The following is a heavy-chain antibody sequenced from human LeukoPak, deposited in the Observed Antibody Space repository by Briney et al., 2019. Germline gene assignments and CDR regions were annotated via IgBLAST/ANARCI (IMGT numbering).Heavy chain of an antibody. V-gene: IGHV4-59*01. Sequence: KPSETLSLTCTVSGGSISSYYWSWIRQPPGKGLEWIGYIYYSGSTNYNPSLKSRVTISVDTSKNQFSLKLSSVTAADTAVYYCAREGLYGDYVWSLDYWGQGTLVTVSS. D-gene: IGHD4-17*01. CDR1: GGSISSYY. CDR3: AREGLYGDYVWSLDY. J-gene: IGHJ4*02. CDR2: IYYSGST.